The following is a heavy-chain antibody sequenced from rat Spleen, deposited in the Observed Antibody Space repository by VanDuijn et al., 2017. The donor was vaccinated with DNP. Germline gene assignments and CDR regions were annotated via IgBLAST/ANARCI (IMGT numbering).Heavy chain of an antibody. D-gene: IGHD1-3*01. CDR3: ARHGEVPSRYAMDA. V-gene: IGHV5S11*01. CDR1: GFTFSAYY. J-gene: IGHJ2*01. Sequence: EVQLVESGGGLVQPGRSLKLSCAASGFTFSAYYMAWVRQAPAKGLEWVAYIGSAAYAPYYGDSVKGRFTISRDNAKSTLYLQMDSLRSEETATYYCARHGEVPSRYAMDAWGQGVMVTVSS. CDR2: IGSAAYAP.